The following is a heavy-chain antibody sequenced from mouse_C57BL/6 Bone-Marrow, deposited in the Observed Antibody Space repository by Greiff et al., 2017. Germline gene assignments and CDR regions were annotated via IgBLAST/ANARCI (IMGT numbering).Heavy chain of an antibody. CDR2: IDPSDSYT. J-gene: IGHJ4*01. Sequence: VQLQQPGAELVKPGASVKLSCKASGYTFTSYWMQWVKQRPGQGLEWIGEIDPSDSYTNYNQKFKGKATLTVDTSSSTAYMQLSSLTSEDSAVYFCAGGGNPYAMDYWGQGTSVTVAS. CDR1: GYTFTSYW. CDR3: AGGGNPYAMDY. D-gene: IGHD2-1*01. V-gene: IGHV1-50*01.